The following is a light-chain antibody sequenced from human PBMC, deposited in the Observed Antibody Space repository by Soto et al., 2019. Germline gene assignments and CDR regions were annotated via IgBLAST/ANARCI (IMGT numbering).Light chain of an antibody. V-gene: IGLV1-44*01. CDR3: AAWDVSLVV. CDR1: SSNIGTNT. J-gene: IGLJ2*01. CDR2: SDN. Sequence: QSVLTQPPSASGTPGQRVTISCSGSSSNIGTNTVIWYQQLPGAAPKLLIYSDNQRSSGFPDRFAGSKSGTSASLAISGLQSEDEADYYCAAWDVSLVVFGGGTKLTVL.